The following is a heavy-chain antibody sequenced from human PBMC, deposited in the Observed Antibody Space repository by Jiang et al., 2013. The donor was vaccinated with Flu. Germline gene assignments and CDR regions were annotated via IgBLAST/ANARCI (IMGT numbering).Heavy chain of an antibody. CDR1: GYTFTSYD. J-gene: IGHJ3*02. CDR3: ARVGVYARYAFDI. D-gene: IGHD2-8*01. CDR2: MNPNSGNT. V-gene: IGHV1-8*01. Sequence: SVKVSCKASGYTFTSYDINWVRQATGQGLEWMGWMNPNSGNTGYAQKFQGRVTMTRNTSISTAYMELSSLRSEDTAVYYCARVGVYARYAFDIWGQGTMVTVSS.